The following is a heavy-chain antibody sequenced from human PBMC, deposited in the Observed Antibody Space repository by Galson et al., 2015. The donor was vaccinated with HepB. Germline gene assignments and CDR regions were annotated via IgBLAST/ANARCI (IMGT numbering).Heavy chain of an antibody. V-gene: IGHV4-59*01. CDR1: GGSISSYY. D-gene: IGHD1-14*01. CDR3: ASLLGVEGLPVPNDAFDI. CDR2: IYYSGST. Sequence: SETLSLTCTVYGGSISSYYWSWIRQPPGKGLEWIGYIYYSGSTNYNPSLKSRVTISVDTSKNQFSLKLSSVTAADTAVYYWASLLGVEGLPVPNDAFDIWGQGTMVTVSS. J-gene: IGHJ3*02.